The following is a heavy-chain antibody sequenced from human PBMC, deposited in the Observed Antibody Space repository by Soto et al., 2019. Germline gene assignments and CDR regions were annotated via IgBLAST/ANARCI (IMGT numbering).Heavy chain of an antibody. V-gene: IGHV3-30*18. CDR1: GFTFSSYG. CDR2: ISYDGSNK. Sequence: GGSLRLSCAASGFTFSSYGMHWVRQAPGKGLEWVAVISYDGSNKYYADSVKGRFTISRDNSKNTLYLQMNSLRAEDTAVYYCAKDEGNFDYWGQGTLVTVSS. J-gene: IGHJ4*02. D-gene: IGHD6-13*01. CDR3: AKDEGNFDY.